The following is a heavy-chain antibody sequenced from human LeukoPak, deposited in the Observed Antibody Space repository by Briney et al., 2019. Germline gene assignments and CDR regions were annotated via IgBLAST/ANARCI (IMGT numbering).Heavy chain of an antibody. J-gene: IGHJ3*02. D-gene: IGHD1-26*01. CDR3: SRVPIRTVTTFIVVWGHDVFDI. CDR1: GSTFGDYA. CDR2: IRSKAYGGTA. V-gene: IGHV3-49*03. Sequence: PGGSLRLSCTASGSTFGDYAVTWFRQAPGKGLEWVGFIRSKAYGGTAEYAASVKGRFTISRDDSNNIAHLQMDSLKTEDTAVYFCSRVPIRTVTTFIVVWGHDVFDIWGRGAMVTVSP.